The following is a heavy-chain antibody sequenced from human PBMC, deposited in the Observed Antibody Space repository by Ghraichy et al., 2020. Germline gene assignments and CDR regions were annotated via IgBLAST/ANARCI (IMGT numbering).Heavy chain of an antibody. Sequence: GGSLRLSCAASGFTFSSYDMHWVRQATGKGLEWVSAIGTAGDTYYPGSVKGRFTISRENAKNSLYLQMNSLRAGDTAVYYCARDMRHYDFWSGYYGSYGMDVWGQGTTVTVSS. CDR2: IGTAGDT. V-gene: IGHV3-13*01. CDR1: GFTFSSYD. CDR3: ARDMRHYDFWSGYYGSYGMDV. J-gene: IGHJ6*02. D-gene: IGHD3-3*01.